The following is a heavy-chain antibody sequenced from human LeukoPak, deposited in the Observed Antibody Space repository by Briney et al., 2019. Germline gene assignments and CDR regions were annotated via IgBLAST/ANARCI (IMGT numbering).Heavy chain of an antibody. J-gene: IGHJ4*02. CDR2: SSGSGDST. Sequence: PGGSLRLSCAASGFTLSNYAMYWVRQAPGKGLEWVSSSSGSGDSTFYADSVKGRFTISRDNSKNTLYLQMNSLRAEDTAVYYCAKTRGYSGYDCSDYWGQGTLVTVSS. CDR1: GFTLSNYA. D-gene: IGHD5-12*01. V-gene: IGHV3-23*01. CDR3: AKTRGYSGYDCSDY.